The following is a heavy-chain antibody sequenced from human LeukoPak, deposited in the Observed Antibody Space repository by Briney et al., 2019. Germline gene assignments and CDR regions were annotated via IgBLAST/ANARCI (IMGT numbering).Heavy chain of an antibody. D-gene: IGHD3-22*01. Sequence: GASVKVSCKVSGYTLTELSMHWVRQAPGKGLEWMGGFDPEDGETIYAQKFQGRVTMTEDTSTDTAYMELSSLRSEDTAVYYCATTGGPRRTYYYDSSGYSDAFDIWGQGTMVTVSS. J-gene: IGHJ3*02. CDR3: ATTGGPRRTYYYDSSGYSDAFDI. CDR2: FDPEDGET. V-gene: IGHV1-24*01. CDR1: GYTLTELS.